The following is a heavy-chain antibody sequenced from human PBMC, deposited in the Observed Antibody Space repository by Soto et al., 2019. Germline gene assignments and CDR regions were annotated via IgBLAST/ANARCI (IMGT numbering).Heavy chain of an antibody. CDR2: FDPEDADT. CDR3: ATLKSDLGLSGNYFNYFDY. Sequence: ASVKVSCKVSGYTLTELSMHWVRQAPGKGLDWMGGFDPEDADTIYAQKFQGRVTMTEDTSTDTAYMELSNLRSEDTAVYYCATLKSDLGLSGNYFNYFDYWGQGTLVTVSS. J-gene: IGHJ4*02. CDR1: GYTLTELS. V-gene: IGHV1-24*01. D-gene: IGHD3-10*01.